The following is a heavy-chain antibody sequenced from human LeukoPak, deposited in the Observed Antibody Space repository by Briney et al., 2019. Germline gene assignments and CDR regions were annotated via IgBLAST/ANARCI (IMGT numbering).Heavy chain of an antibody. CDR2: INPNSGGT. Sequence: ASVKVSCKASGYTFTGYYMHWVRQAPGQGLEWMGWINPNSGGTNYAQKFQGRVTMTRDTSISTAYMELSRLRSDDTAVYYCARHYYDSSGYYYGTFDYWGQGTLVTVSS. V-gene: IGHV1-2*02. J-gene: IGHJ4*02. D-gene: IGHD3-22*01. CDR3: ARHYYDSSGYYYGTFDY. CDR1: GYTFTGYY.